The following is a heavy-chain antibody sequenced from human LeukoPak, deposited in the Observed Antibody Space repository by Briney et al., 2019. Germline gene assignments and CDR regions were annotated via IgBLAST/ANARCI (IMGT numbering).Heavy chain of an antibody. CDR3: AKEGPNIAAESLDY. Sequence: GGSLRLSCAASGFTFSSYAMNWVRQAPGKGLEWVAVISYDGSNKYYADSVKGRFTISRDNSKNTLYLQMNSLRAEDTAVYYCAKEGPNIAAESLDYWGQGTLVTVSS. CDR1: GFTFSSYA. D-gene: IGHD6-13*01. CDR2: ISYDGSNK. J-gene: IGHJ4*02. V-gene: IGHV3-30*18.